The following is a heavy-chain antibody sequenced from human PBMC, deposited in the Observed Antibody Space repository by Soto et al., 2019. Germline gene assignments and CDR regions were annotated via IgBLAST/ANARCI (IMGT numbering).Heavy chain of an antibody. Sequence: SVKVSCKASGGTFSSYAISWVRQAPGQGLEWMGGIIPIFGTANYAQKFQGRVTITADESTSTAYMELSSLRSEDTAVYYCARDYYDSSGYYLRWFDPWGQGTLVTVSS. V-gene: IGHV1-69*13. J-gene: IGHJ5*02. CDR1: GGTFSSYA. D-gene: IGHD3-22*01. CDR3: ARDYYDSSGYYLRWFDP. CDR2: IIPIFGTA.